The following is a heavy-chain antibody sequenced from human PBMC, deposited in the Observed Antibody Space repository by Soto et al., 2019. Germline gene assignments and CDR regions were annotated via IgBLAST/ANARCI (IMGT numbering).Heavy chain of an antibody. Sequence: ASVKVSCKASGYTFTSYDINWVRQATGQGLEWMGWMNPNSGNTGYAQKFQGRVTMTRNTSISTAYMELSSLRSEDTAVYYCARAERFGELLLSPYYYYYYMDVWGKGTTVTVSS. D-gene: IGHD3-10*01. CDR1: GYTFTSYD. CDR3: ARAERFGELLLSPYYYYYYMDV. J-gene: IGHJ6*03. V-gene: IGHV1-8*01. CDR2: MNPNSGNT.